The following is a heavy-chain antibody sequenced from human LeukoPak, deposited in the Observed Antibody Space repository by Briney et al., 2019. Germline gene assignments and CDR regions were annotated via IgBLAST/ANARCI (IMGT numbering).Heavy chain of an antibody. CDR3: ARMILLLGDVLTVPPRGFDY. V-gene: IGHV1-69*13. D-gene: IGHD3-9*01. CDR1: GGTFSSYA. CDR2: IIPIFGTA. Sequence: SVKVSCKASGGTFSSYAISWVRQAPGQGLEWMGGIIPIFGTANYAEKFQGRVTITADESTSTAYMELSGLRSDDTAVYYCARMILLLGDVLTVPPRGFDYWGQGTLVTVSS. J-gene: IGHJ4*02.